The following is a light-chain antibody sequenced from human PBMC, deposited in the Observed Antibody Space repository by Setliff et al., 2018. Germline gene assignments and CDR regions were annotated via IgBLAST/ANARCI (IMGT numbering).Light chain of an antibody. CDR2: DVN. Sequence: QSALTQPASVSGSPEQSITISCTGEFGAYGSAYVSWYQQHPDKAPKLTIYDVNNRPSGISHRFSGSNPANTASLTISGLQAEDEAEYFCASKTGPGTYVFGTGTKVTVL. J-gene: IGLJ1*01. V-gene: IGLV2-14*03. CDR3: ASKTGPGTYV. CDR1: FGAYGSAY.